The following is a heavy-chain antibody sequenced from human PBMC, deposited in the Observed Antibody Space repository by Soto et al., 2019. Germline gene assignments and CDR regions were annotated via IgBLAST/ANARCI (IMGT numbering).Heavy chain of an antibody. D-gene: IGHD2-8*01. Sequence: GGSLRLSCEASGFTFTFESYEMNWVRQAPGKGLEWVAYISSLGHTTYYADSVKGRFTISRDNAKNLLFLEMNTLRSEDTAVYYCARYTDGYNGMEVCGQGTTVTVSS. CDR3: ARYTDGYNGMEV. V-gene: IGHV3-48*03. CDR1: GFTFTFESYE. J-gene: IGHJ6*02. CDR2: ISSLGHTT.